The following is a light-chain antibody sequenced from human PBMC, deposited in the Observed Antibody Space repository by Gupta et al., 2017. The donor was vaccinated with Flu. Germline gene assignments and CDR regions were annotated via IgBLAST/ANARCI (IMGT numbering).Light chain of an antibody. CDR1: PSVSSN. V-gene: IGKV3-15*01. CDR3: QQDMNWPRT. CDR2: GAS. Sequence: EIVMTQSPATLSVSPGERATLSCWASPSVSSNLAWYQQKPGQGPRLLIHGASTRATGIPARFSGSGSGTEFTLTISSLQSEDFAVYYCQQDMNWPRTFGQGTKVEIK. J-gene: IGKJ1*01.